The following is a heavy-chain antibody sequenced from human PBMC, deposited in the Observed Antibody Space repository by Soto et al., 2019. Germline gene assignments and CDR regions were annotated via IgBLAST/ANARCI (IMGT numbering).Heavy chain of an antibody. J-gene: IGHJ5*02. Sequence: SETLSLSCAVYGGSFNVYYWSWIRQPPGKGLEWIGEINHSGTTNYNPSLKSRITISVDTSKNQFPLKLTSVTAADTAVYYCARGQNDCNSNSCYGGNWIDPRGQGTLVTVSS. D-gene: IGHD2-2*01. CDR2: INHSGTT. CDR1: GGSFNVYY. V-gene: IGHV4-34*01. CDR3: ARGQNDCNSNSCYGGNWIDP.